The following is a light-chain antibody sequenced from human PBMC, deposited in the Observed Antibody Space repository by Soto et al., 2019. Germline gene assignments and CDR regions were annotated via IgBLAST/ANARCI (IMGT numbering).Light chain of an antibody. CDR1: QDISNY. CDR2: DAS. V-gene: IGKV1-33*01. CDR3: QQYDNRPLT. J-gene: IGKJ4*01. Sequence: DIQMTQSPSSLSASVGDRVTITCQASQDISNYLNWYQQKPGKAPKLLIYDASNLETGVPSRFSGSGSGTDFTFTISSLQPEDIATYYCQQYDNRPLTFGQGTKVDI.